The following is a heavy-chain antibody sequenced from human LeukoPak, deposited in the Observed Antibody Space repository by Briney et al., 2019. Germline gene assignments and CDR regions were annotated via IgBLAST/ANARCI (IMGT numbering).Heavy chain of an antibody. CDR1: GGSFSSYY. CDR3: ARVVWLPQYYYYYMDV. V-gene: IGHV4-59*01. CDR2: IYYSGST. Sequence: PSETLSLTCAVYGGSFSSYYWSWIRQPPGKGLEWIGYIYYSGSTSYNPSLKSRVTISVDTSKNQFSLKLSSVTAADTAVYYCARVVWLPQYYYYYMDVWGKGTTVTVSS. J-gene: IGHJ6*03. D-gene: IGHD3-16*01.